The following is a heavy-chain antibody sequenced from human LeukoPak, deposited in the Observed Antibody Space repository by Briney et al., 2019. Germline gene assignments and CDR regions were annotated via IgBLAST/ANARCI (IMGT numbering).Heavy chain of an antibody. V-gene: IGHV4-39*01. CDR1: GGSISSSSYY. CDR2: IYYSGST. D-gene: IGHD3-10*01. J-gene: IGHJ4*02. CDR3: ARRATYYYGSGSYYYFDY. Sequence: SETLSLTCTVSGGSISSSSYYWGWIRQPPGTGLEWIGSIYYSGSTYYNPSLKSRVTISVDTSKNQFSLKLSSVTAADTAVYFCARRATYYYGSGSYYYFDYWGQGTLVTVSS.